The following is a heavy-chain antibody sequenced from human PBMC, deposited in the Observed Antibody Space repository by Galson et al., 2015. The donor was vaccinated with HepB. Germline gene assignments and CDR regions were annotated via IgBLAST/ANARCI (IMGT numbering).Heavy chain of an antibody. CDR3: ARGHYSSWVPDY. D-gene: IGHD6-6*01. J-gene: IGHJ4*02. V-gene: IGHV3-33*01. CDR2: IWYDGSNK. Sequence: SLRLSCAASGFTFSSYGMHWVRQAPGKGLEWVAVIWYDGSNKYYADSVKGRFTISRDNSKNTLYLQMNSLRAEDTAVYYCARGHYSSWVPDYWGQGTLVTVSS. CDR1: GFTFSSYG.